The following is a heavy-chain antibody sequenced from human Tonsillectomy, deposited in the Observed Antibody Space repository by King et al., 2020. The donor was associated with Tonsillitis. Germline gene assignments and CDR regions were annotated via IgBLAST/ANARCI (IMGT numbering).Heavy chain of an antibody. CDR2: IYYSGST. V-gene: IGHV4-39*07. CDR3: ARHGGVLVWFGELFLESWFDP. J-gene: IGHJ5*02. CDR1: GGSISSSSYY. D-gene: IGHD3-10*01. Sequence: QLQESGPGLVKPSETLSLTCTVSGGSISSSSYYWGWIRQPPGKGLEWIGSIYYSGSTYYNPSLKSRVTISVDTSKNQFSLKLSSVTAADTAVYYCARHGGVLVWFGELFLESWFDPWGQGTLVTVSS.